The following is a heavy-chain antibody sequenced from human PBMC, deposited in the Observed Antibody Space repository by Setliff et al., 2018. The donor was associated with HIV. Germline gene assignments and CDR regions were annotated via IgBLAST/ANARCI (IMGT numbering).Heavy chain of an antibody. V-gene: IGHV4-34*01. D-gene: IGHD6-19*01. J-gene: IGHJ4*01. CDR3: ARSGALATSTWSPFDY. Sequence: SETLSLTCAVYGGSFSGYFWSWIRQSPGKGPQWIGEINHSGSTTYNPSLKSRVTISVDTSKNQFSLKLSAVTAADTALYYCARSGALATSTWSPFDYWGHGNQVTVSS. CDR1: GGSFSGYF. CDR2: INHSGST.